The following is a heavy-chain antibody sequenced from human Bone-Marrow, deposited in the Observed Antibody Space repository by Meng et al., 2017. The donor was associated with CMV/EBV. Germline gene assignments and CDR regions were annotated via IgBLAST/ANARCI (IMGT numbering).Heavy chain of an antibody. D-gene: IGHD2-15*01. CDR3: ARGYCSGGSCQSPRY. Sequence: HVELGQSGAEVKKPGAAVKVSCKASGYTFTSYYMHWGRQAPGQGLEWMGIINPSGGSTSYAQKFQGRVTMTRDTSTNTVYMELSSLRSEDTAVYYCARGYCSGGSCQSPRYWGQGTLVTVSS. J-gene: IGHJ4*02. CDR2: INPSGGST. V-gene: IGHV1-46*01. CDR1: GYTFTSYY.